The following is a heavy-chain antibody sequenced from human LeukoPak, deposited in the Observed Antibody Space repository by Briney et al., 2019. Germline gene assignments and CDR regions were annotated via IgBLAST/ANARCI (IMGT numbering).Heavy chain of an antibody. CDR3: ARTLEIRFGELTFDY. CDR2: IWYDGSNK. Sequence: GGSLRLSCAASGFTFSSYGMHWVRQAPGKGLEWVAVIWYDGSNKYYADSVKGRFTISRDNSKNTLYLQMNSLRAEDTAVYYCARTLEIRFGELTFDYWGQGTLVTVSS. D-gene: IGHD3-10*01. V-gene: IGHV3-33*01. CDR1: GFTFSSYG. J-gene: IGHJ4*02.